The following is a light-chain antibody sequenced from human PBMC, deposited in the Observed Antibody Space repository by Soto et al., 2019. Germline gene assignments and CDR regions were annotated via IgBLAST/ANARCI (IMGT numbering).Light chain of an antibody. CDR3: HHHHSYSEA. J-gene: IGKJ1*01. Sequence: DIQMTQSPSTLSGSVGDRVTITCRASQTISSWLAWYQQKPGKAPKLLIYKASTLKSGVPSRLSGSGSGTAVTLTISSLQPDDFATYHCHHHHSYSEALGQGTKVDI. CDR2: KAS. CDR1: QTISSW. V-gene: IGKV1-5*03.